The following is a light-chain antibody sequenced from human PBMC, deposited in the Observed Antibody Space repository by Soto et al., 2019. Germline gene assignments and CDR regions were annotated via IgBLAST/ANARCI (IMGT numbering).Light chain of an antibody. CDR2: HAS. CDR3: QQYNSYS. CDR1: QTISSW. Sequence: DIQMTQSPSTLSASVLDRVTINCRASQTISSWLAWYQQKPGTAPKVLIYHASNLQSGVPSRFSGSGSGTEFTLTISSLQPDDFATYYCQQYNSYSFGQGTKV. V-gene: IGKV1-5*01. J-gene: IGKJ1*01.